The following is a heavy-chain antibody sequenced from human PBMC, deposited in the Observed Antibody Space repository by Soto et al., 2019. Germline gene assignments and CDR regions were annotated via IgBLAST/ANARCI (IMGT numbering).Heavy chain of an antibody. CDR3: ARVRLSVPAAMGVSYGMDV. V-gene: IGHV3-21*01. Sequence: PVGPLRLSCAASGFTFRSFSMNWVRKAQGKGLEWVSSISSSSSYIYYADSVKGRFTISRDNAKNSLYLQMNSLRAEDTAVYYCARVRLSVPAAMGVSYGMDVWGQGTTVTVSS. CDR1: GFTFRSFS. D-gene: IGHD2-2*01. J-gene: IGHJ6*02. CDR2: ISSSSSYI.